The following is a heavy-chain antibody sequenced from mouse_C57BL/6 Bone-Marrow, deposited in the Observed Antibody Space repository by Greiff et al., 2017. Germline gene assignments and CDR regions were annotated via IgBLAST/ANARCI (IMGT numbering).Heavy chain of an antibody. Sequence: EVQRVESGGGLVKPGGSLKLSCAASGFTFSDYGMHWVRQAPEKGLEWVAYISSGSSTIYYADTVKGRFTISRDNAKNTLFLQMTSLRSEDTAMYYCARGQYGSSYGYYAMDYWGQGTSVTVSS. J-gene: IGHJ4*01. CDR1: GFTFSDYG. CDR2: ISSGSSTI. CDR3: ARGQYGSSYGYYAMDY. D-gene: IGHD1-1*01. V-gene: IGHV5-17*01.